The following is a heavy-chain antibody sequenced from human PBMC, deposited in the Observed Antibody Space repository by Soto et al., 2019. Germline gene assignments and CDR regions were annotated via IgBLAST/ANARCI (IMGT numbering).Heavy chain of an antibody. CDR3: AREAMIVGIDP. Sequence: KPSETLSLTCAVYGGSFSGYYWSWIRQPPGKGLEWIGEINHSGSTNYNPSLKSRVTISVDTSKNQFSLKLSSVTAADTAVYYCAREAMIVGIDPWGQGTLVTVSS. V-gene: IGHV4-34*01. CDR2: INHSGST. J-gene: IGHJ5*02. CDR1: GGSFSGYY. D-gene: IGHD3-22*01.